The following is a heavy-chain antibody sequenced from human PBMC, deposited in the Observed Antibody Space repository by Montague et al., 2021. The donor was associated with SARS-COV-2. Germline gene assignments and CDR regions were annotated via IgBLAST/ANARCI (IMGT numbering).Heavy chain of an antibody. V-gene: IGHV4-39*07. J-gene: IGHJ6*02. CDR1: GGSISSSSYY. CDR3: ARDPSRQPLLYPNGDYYYGLDV. CDR2: IYYSGST. Sequence: SETLSLTCTVSGGSISSSSYYWGWIRQAPGKGLEWIGRIYYSGSTYYNPSLKSRVTISVDTSKNQFSLKLSSVTAADTAVYYCARDPSRQPLLYPNGDYYYGLDVWGQGTTVTVSS. D-gene: IGHD2-2*02.